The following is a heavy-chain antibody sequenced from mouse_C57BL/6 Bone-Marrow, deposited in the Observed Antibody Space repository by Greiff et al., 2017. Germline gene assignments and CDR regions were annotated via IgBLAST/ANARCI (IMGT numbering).Heavy chain of an antibody. D-gene: IGHD1-1*01. V-gene: IGHV2-5*01. Sequence: QVQLQQSGPGLVQPSQSLSITCTVSGFSLTSYGVHWVRQSPGKGLEWLGVIWRGGSTDYNAAFMSRLGITKDNSKSHVFFKMNSLQADDTAIYYCAKERGRDYAMDYWGQGTSVTVSS. CDR2: IWRGGST. CDR1: GFSLTSYG. CDR3: AKERGRDYAMDY. J-gene: IGHJ4*01.